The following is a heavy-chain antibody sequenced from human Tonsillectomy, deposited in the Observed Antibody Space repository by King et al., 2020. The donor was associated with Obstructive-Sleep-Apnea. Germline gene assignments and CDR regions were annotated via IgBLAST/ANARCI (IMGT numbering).Heavy chain of an antibody. D-gene: IGHD3-10*01. Sequence: QLQESGPGLVKPSETLSLTCTVSGGSISSFYWSWIRQPPGKGLEWIGYIYYSGSTNYNPSLKSRVTISVDTSKNQFSLKLSSVTAADTAVYYCARFGEGPPYYFDYWGQGTLVTVSS. CDR1: GGSISSFY. J-gene: IGHJ4*02. V-gene: IGHV4-59*01. CDR3: ARFGEGPPYYFDY. CDR2: IYYSGST.